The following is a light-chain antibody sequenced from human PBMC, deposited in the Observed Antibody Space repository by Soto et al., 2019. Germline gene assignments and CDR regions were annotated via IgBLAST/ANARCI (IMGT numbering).Light chain of an antibody. CDR2: EGS. V-gene: IGLV2-23*01. J-gene: IGLJ3*02. CDR1: SSDVGSYNL. CDR3: CSYAGSSTGV. Sequence: QSALTQPASVSGSPGQSITISCTGTSSDVGSYNLVSWYQQHPGKAPKLMIYEGSKRPSGVSNRFSGSKSGNTASLTISGLQVEDGAEYYCCSYAGSSTGVFGGGTKLTVL.